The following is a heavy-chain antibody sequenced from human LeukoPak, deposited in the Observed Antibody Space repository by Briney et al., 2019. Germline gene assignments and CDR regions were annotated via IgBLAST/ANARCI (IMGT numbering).Heavy chain of an antibody. D-gene: IGHD6-19*01. CDR2: INAGNGNT. J-gene: IGHJ4*02. CDR3: ASGSSSGAESDY. Sequence: EASVKVSCKASGYTFTSYAMHWVRQAPGQRLEWMRWINAGNGNTKYSQKFQGRVTIARDTSASTAYMELSSLRSEDTAVYYCASGSSSGAESDYWGQGTLVTVSS. V-gene: IGHV1-3*01. CDR1: GYTFTSYA.